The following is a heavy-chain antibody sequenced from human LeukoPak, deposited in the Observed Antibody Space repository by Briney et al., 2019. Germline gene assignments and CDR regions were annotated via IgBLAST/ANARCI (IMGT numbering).Heavy chain of an antibody. CDR3: ARDSFHTS. CDR1: GFTINRSY. J-gene: IGHJ5*02. D-gene: IGHD2-2*02. V-gene: IGHV3-66*01. Sequence: PGGSLRLSCAASGFTINRSYMNWVRQAPGKGLEWVSIIHNDGTTYYADSVKGRVTISRDDSKNTIYLQMNSLRAEDTAVYYCARDSFHTSWGQGTLVTVSS. CDR2: IHNDGTT.